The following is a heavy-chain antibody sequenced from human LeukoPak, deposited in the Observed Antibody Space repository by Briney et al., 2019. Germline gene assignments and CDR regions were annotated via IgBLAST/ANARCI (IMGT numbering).Heavy chain of an antibody. Sequence: ASVKFSCKASGYTFTSYGISWVRQAPGQGLEWMGWISAYNGNTNYAQKLQGRVTMTTDTSTSTAYMELRSLRSDDTAVYYCARGALCSSTSCYGDFDYWGQGTLVTVSS. CDR3: ARGALCSSTSCYGDFDY. CDR2: ISAYNGNT. CDR1: GYTFTSYG. D-gene: IGHD2-2*01. V-gene: IGHV1-18*01. J-gene: IGHJ4*02.